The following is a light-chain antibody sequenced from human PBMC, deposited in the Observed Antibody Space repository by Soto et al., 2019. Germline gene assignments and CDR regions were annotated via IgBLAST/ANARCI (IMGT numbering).Light chain of an antibody. CDR2: DAS. V-gene: IGKV1-5*01. J-gene: IGKJ2*01. CDR3: QQYTNTNIPGM. Sequence: DIQETQSPPTLSASVGDRVTITCRASQTISTWMAWYQQKPGKAPKLLVYDASTLQSGVASRFSGSGSGTEFTLIISGLQPDDSATYYCQQYTNTNIPGMFGQGTKVDIK. CDR1: QTISTW.